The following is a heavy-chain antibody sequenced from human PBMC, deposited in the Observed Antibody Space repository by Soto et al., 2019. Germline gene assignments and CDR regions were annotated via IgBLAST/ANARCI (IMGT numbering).Heavy chain of an antibody. CDR1: GGSISSGGYY. CDR2: IYYSGST. V-gene: IGHV4-31*03. J-gene: IGHJ6*02. D-gene: IGHD1-26*01. Sequence: QVQLQESGPGLVKPSHTLSLTCTVSGGSISSGGYYWSWIRQHPGKGLEWIGYIYYSGSTYYNPSLKSRVTKSVDTSKNQFSLKLSAVTAAYTAVYYCAREAGATRLPAMDVWSQGTTLTVSS. CDR3: AREAGATRLPAMDV.